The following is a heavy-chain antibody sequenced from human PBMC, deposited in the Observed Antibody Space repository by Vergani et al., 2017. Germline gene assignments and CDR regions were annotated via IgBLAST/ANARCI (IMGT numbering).Heavy chain of an antibody. D-gene: IGHD2-2*01. Sequence: QLQLQESGPGLVKPSQTLSLTCTVSGGSISSGGYYWSWIRQHPGKGLEWIGYIYYSGSTYYNPSLKSRVTISVDTSKNQFSLKLSSVTAADTAVYYCARDAYCSSTSCNRADAFDIWGQGTMVTVSS. J-gene: IGHJ3*02. CDR1: GGSISSGGYY. V-gene: IGHV4-31*03. CDR2: IYYSGST. CDR3: ARDAYCSSTSCNRADAFDI.